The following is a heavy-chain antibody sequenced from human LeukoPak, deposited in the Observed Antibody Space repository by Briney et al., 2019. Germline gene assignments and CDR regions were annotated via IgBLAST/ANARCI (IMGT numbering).Heavy chain of an antibody. Sequence: GGSLRLSCAASGFTFSSYAMHWVRQAPGKGLEWVAVISYDGSNKYYADSVKGRFTISRDNSKNTLYLQMNSLRAEDTAVYYCARLAMTSHREEDYWGQGTLVTVSS. CDR3: ARLAMTSHREEDY. CDR2: ISYDGSNK. D-gene: IGHD2-2*01. V-gene: IGHV3-30-3*01. J-gene: IGHJ4*02. CDR1: GFTFSSYA.